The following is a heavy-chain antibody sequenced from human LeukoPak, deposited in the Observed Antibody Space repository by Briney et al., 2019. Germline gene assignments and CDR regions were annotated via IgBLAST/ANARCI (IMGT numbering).Heavy chain of an antibody. D-gene: IGHD6-13*01. V-gene: IGHV4-39*07. Sequence: LSETLSLTCAVSGDSISSSSYYWGWTRQPPGKGLEWIGIIYYSGSTYYNPSLKSRVTISVDTSKNQFSLKLSSVTAADTAVYYCARGRGSSSSTDPKGWFDPWGQGTLVTVSS. CDR3: ARGRGSSSSTDPKGWFDP. CDR2: IYYSGST. CDR1: GDSISSSSYY. J-gene: IGHJ5*02.